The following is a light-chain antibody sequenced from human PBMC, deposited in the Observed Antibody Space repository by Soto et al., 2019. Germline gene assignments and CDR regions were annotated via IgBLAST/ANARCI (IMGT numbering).Light chain of an antibody. CDR2: KAS. Sequence: DIRMTQSPATLSASVGDRGTITCRASQGIISWLSWYHQKPGKAPKLLIYKASSLESGVPPRFSGSGSGTEFTLTISSLQPDDFAAYYCQQYNSYSGTFGQGTKVDIK. J-gene: IGKJ1*01. CDR3: QQYNSYSGT. CDR1: QGIISW. V-gene: IGKV1-5*03.